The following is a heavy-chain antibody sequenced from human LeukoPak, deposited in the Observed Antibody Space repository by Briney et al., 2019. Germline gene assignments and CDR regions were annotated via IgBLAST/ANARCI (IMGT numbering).Heavy chain of an antibody. CDR2: ISWNSGSI. V-gene: IGHV3-9*01. D-gene: IGHD6-19*01. J-gene: IGHJ4*02. Sequence: GGSLRLSCAASGSYWMHWVRQAPGKGLEWVSGISWNSGSIGYADSVKGRFTISRDNAKNSLYLQMNSLRAEDTALYYCAKDSEWLAVGIFDYWGQGTLVTVSS. CDR1: GSYW. CDR3: AKDSEWLAVGIFDY.